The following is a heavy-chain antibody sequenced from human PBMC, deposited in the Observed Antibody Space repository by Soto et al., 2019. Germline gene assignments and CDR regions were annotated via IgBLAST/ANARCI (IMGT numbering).Heavy chain of an antibody. V-gene: IGHV3-30-3*01. J-gene: IGHJ4*02. CDR3: AKETRGYEIDY. D-gene: IGHD5-12*01. Sequence: QVQLVESGGGVVQPGRSLRLSCAASGFIFSGYAMHWVRQAPGKGLEWVAVISYDGNTKYYADSVKGRFTVSRDNSKNTLYVQMNNLCAEDRAMYYGAKETRGYEIDYWGQGTLVTVSS. CDR1: GFIFSGYA. CDR2: ISYDGNTK.